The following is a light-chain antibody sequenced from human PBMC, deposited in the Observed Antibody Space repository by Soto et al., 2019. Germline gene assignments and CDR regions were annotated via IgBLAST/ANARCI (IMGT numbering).Light chain of an antibody. V-gene: IGLV2-23*01. CDR3: CSYAGSSTVV. CDR2: EGS. J-gene: IGLJ2*01. CDR1: SSDVGSYNL. Sequence: QSVLTQPASGSGSPGQSITISCTGTSSDVGSYNLVSWYQQHPGKAPKLMIYEGSKRPSGVSNRFSGSKSGNTASLTISGLQAEDEADYYCCSYAGSSTVVFGGGTKLTVL.